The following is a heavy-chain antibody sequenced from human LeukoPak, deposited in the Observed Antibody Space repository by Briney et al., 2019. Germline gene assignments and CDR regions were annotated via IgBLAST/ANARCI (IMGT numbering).Heavy chain of an antibody. V-gene: IGHV1-2*02. D-gene: IGHD3-3*01. Sequence: GASVKVSCKASGYTFTGYYMHWVRQAPGQGLEWMGWINPNSGGTNYAQKFQGRVTMTRDTSISTAYMELSRLRSDDTAVYYCARSYDFWSGYYGNWFDPWGQGTLVTVSS. CDR1: GYTFTGYY. CDR3: ARSYDFWSGYYGNWFDP. CDR2: INPNSGGT. J-gene: IGHJ5*02.